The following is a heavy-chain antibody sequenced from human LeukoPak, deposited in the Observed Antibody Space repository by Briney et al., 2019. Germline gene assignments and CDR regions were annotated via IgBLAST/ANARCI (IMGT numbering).Heavy chain of an antibody. CDR2: IYTSGST. V-gene: IGHV4-61*02. D-gene: IGHD3-22*01. CDR3: ARGDYDSSGYYSDAFDI. CDR1: GGSISSGSYY. J-gene: IGHJ3*02. Sequence: SQTLSLTCTVSGGSISSGSYYWSWIRQPAGKGLEWIGRIYTSGSTNYNPSLESRVTISVDTSKNQFSLKLSSVTAADTAVYYCARGDYDSSGYYSDAFDIWGQGTMVTVSS.